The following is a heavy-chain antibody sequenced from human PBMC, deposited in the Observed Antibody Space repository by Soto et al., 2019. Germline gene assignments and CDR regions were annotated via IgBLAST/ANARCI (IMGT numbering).Heavy chain of an antibody. CDR1: GFTFGDYA. CDR3: TRASRYFDWLFDY. CDR2: IRSKAYGGTT. D-gene: IGHD3-9*01. J-gene: IGHJ4*02. V-gene: IGHV3-49*05. Sequence: NPGGSLRLSCTASGFTFGDYAMSWFRQAPGKGLEWVGFIRSKAYGGTTEYAASVKGRFTISRDDSKSIAYLQMDSLKTEDTAVYYCTRASRYFDWLFDYWGQGTLVTVSS.